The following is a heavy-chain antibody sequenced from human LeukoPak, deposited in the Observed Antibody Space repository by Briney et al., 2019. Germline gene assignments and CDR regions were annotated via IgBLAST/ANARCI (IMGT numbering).Heavy chain of an antibody. D-gene: IGHD6-13*01. CDR3: ARHNAVGSSWFDY. J-gene: IGHJ5*01. CDR2: IYYSGST. V-gene: IGHV4-39*01. Sequence: PSETLSLTCTVSGGSISSSSYYWGWIRQPPGKGLEWIVSIYYSGSTYYNPSLKSRVTISVDTSENQFSLRLSSVTAADTAVYYCARHNAVGSSWFDYWGQGTLVTVSS. CDR1: GGSISSSSYY.